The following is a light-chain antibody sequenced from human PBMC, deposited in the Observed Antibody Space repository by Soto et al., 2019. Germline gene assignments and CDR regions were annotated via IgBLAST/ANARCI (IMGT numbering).Light chain of an antibody. V-gene: IGLV1-47*01. CDR1: SSNIGSNY. Sequence: QSVLTQPPSASGTPGQRVTISCSGSSSNIGSNYVYWYQQLPGTAPKLLIYRNNQRPSGVPDRFSGSKSGTSASLAISGLRSEDEANYYCAAWDDSLGGVVFGGGTKLT. CDR3: AAWDDSLGGVV. CDR2: RNN. J-gene: IGLJ3*02.